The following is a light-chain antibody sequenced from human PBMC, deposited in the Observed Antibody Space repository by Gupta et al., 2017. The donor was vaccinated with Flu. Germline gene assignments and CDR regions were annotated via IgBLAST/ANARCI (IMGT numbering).Light chain of an antibody. Sequence: QSVLTQPPSVSAAPGQKVTISCSGSSSNIGNNYVSWYQQLPGTTPKLLIYDNNKRPSGIPDRCSGSKSGTSATLGITGLQTGDEADYYCGTWDSRLSAAVFGGGTQLTVL. V-gene: IGLV1-51*01. CDR3: GTWDSRLSAAV. CDR2: DNN. J-gene: IGLJ7*01. CDR1: SSNIGNNY.